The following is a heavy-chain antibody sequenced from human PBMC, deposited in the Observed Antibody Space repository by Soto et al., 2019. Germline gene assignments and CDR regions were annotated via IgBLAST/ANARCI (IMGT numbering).Heavy chain of an antibody. V-gene: IGHV1-69*01. J-gene: IGHJ6*02. D-gene: IGHD6-6*01. CDR1: GGTFSSYA. CDR2: IIPIFGTA. Sequence: QVQLVQSGAEVKKPGSSVKVSCKASGGTFSSYAISWVRQAPGQGLEWMGGIIPIFGTANYAQKFQGRVTIPADESTSTAYMELSSLRSEDTAVYYCARVNSSSSEIYYYGMDVWGQGTTVTVSS. CDR3: ARVNSSSSEIYYYGMDV.